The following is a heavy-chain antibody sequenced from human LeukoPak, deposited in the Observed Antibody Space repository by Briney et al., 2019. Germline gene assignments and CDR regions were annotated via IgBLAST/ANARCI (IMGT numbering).Heavy chain of an antibody. Sequence: GESLKISCKGSGYSFTSYWIGWVRQMPGKGLEWMGIIYPGDSDTRYSPSFQGQGTISADKSIGTAYLQWSSLKASDTAMYYCARHESSWPYYYYMDVWGKGTTVTVPS. CDR1: GYSFTSYW. V-gene: IGHV5-51*01. D-gene: IGHD5-12*01. CDR2: IYPGDSDT. J-gene: IGHJ6*03. CDR3: ARHESSWPYYYYMDV.